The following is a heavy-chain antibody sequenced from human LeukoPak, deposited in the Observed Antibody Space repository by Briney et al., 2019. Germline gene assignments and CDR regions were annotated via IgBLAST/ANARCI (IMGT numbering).Heavy chain of an antibody. D-gene: IGHD3-22*01. J-gene: IGHJ1*01. CDR1: GFTFSSYS. CDR2: ISSSSRYI. Sequence: GGSLRLSCAASGFTFSSYSMNWVRQAPGKGLEWVSSISSSSRYIYYADSVKGRFTISRDNAKNSLYLQMNSLRAEDTAVYYCARDEYYYDSSLYFQHWGQGTLVTVSS. V-gene: IGHV3-21*01. CDR3: ARDEYYYDSSLYFQH.